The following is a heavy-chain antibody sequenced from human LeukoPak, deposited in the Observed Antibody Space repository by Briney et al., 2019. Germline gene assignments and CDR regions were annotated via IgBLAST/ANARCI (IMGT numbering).Heavy chain of an antibody. CDR2: IYYNGRT. J-gene: IGHJ4*02. CDR3: ARARRDVAEAMD. CDR1: GYSISNGYY. V-gene: IGHV4-38-2*02. Sequence: PSETLSLTCTVSGYSISNGYYWDWIRQSPGKGLEWIGGIYYNGRTYYNPSLKSRVNISPDTSKNQFSLKLSSVTAADTAVYYCARARRDVAEAMDWSQGTLVTVSS. D-gene: IGHD1-14*01.